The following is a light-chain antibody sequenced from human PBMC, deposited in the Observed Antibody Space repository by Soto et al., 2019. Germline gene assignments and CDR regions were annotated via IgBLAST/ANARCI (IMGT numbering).Light chain of an antibody. J-gene: IGKJ2*01. Sequence: DIQMTQSPSTLSASVGDRVTITCRASQSINNWLAWYQQRPGTAPKLLIYKASTLQTGVPSRYSGSASGTEFTLTISSLQPDDFATYYCQQYNSYPHTFGQGTKLEIK. CDR3: QQYNSYPHT. CDR1: QSINNW. V-gene: IGKV1-5*03. CDR2: KAS.